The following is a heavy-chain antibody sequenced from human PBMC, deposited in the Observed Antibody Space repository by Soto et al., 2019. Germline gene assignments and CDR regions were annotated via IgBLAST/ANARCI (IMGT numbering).Heavy chain of an antibody. J-gene: IGHJ4*02. CDR2: IRSKAYGGTT. CDR3: SPEFAVARPHYFDY. CDR1: GFTVGVYA. V-gene: IGHV3-49*04. D-gene: IGHD5-12*01. Sequence: GGSLGLGCTASGFTVGVYAMSGVRHAPGEGLEWVGFIRSKAYGGTTEYAASVKGRFTISRDDSKSIAYLQMNSLKTEDTAVYYSSPEFAVARPHYFDYWGQGTLVTVSS.